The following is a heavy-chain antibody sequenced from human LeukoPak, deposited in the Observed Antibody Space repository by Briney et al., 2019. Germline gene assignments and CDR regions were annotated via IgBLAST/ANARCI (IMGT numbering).Heavy chain of an antibody. CDR2: ISSSSSYI. D-gene: IGHD3-9*01. J-gene: IGHJ4*02. CDR1: GDSISTSN. Sequence: PSETLSLTRTVSGDSISTSNSYWGWIRQAPGKGLEWVSSISSSSSYIYYADSVKGRFTISRDNAKNSLYLQMNSLRAEDTAVYYCARVSRPNALTGYYYPEDYFDYWGQGTLVTVSS. V-gene: IGHV3-21*01. CDR3: ARVSRPNALTGYYYPEDYFDY.